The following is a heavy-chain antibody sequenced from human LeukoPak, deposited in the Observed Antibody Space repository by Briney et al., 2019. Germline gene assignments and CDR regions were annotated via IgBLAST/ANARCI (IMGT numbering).Heavy chain of an antibody. Sequence: GGSLRLSCAASGFTFSDYYMSWIRQAPGKGLEWVSYISSSGSTIYYADSVKGRFTISRDNAKNSLYLQMNSLRAEDTAVYYCARLYSSSPYRYYYYYYMDVWGKGTTVTVSS. D-gene: IGHD6-13*01. V-gene: IGHV3-11*04. CDR3: ARLYSSSPYRYYYYYYMDV. CDR2: ISSSGSTI. J-gene: IGHJ6*03. CDR1: GFTFSDYY.